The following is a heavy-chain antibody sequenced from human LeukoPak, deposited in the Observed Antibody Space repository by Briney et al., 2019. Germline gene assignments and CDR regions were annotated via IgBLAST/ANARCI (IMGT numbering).Heavy chain of an antibody. J-gene: IGHJ5*02. D-gene: IGHD2-15*01. CDR3: ARDRPYCSGGSCYPNWFDP. V-gene: IGHV1-69*13. CDR1: GGTFSSYA. CDR2: IIPIFGTA. Sequence: SVKVSCTASGGTFSSYAIGWVRQAPGQGLEWMGGIIPIFGTANYAQKFQGRVTITADESTSTAYMELSSLRSEDTAVYYCARDRPYCSGGSCYPNWFDPWGQGTLVTVSS.